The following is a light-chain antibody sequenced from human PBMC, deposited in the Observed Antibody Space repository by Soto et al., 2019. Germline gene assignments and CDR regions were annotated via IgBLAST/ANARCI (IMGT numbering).Light chain of an antibody. CDR3: QQYNNWPLT. CDR1: QSVSSN. J-gene: IGKJ2*01. V-gene: IGKV3-15*01. Sequence: EIVMTQSPATLSVSPGERATLSCRASQSVSSNLAWYQQKPGQAPRLLIYGASTGATGIPARFSGSGSGTEFTLTISILQSEDFAVYYCQQYNNWPLTFGQGTKLEIK. CDR2: GAS.